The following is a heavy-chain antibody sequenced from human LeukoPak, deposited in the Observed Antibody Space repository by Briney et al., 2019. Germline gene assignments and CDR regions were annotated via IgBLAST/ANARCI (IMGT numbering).Heavy chain of an antibody. J-gene: IGHJ3*02. CDR2: INSEGSST. CDR3: AREDYCSSTSCSGGAFDI. D-gene: IGHD2-2*01. CDR1: GLTFSRYW. Sequence: GGSLRLSCAASGLTFSRYWMHWVRQAPGKGLVWVSRINSEGSSTSYADSVKGRFTISRDNAKNTLYLQMNSLRAEDTAVYYCAREDYCSSTSCSGGAFDIWGQGTMVTVSS. V-gene: IGHV3-74*01.